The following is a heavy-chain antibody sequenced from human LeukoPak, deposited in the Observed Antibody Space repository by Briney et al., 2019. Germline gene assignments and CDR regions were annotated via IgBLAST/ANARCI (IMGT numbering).Heavy chain of an antibody. CDR1: GFTFSSYA. CDR3: AKDSQLYAAAGYFDY. J-gene: IGHJ4*02. CDR2: ISGSGGST. Sequence: GGSLRLSCAASGFTFSSYAMSWVRQAPGKGLEWVSAISGSGGSTYYADSVKGRFTISRDNPKNTLYLQMNSLRTEDTAVYYCAKDSQLYAAAGYFDYWGQGTLVTVSS. V-gene: IGHV3-23*01. D-gene: IGHD6-13*01.